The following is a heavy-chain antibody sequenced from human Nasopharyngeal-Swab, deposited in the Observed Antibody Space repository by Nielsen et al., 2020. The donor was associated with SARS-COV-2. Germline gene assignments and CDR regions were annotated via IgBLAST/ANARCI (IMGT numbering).Heavy chain of an antibody. CDR1: GFTFSSYG. Sequence: GGSLRLSCAASGFTFSSYGMHWVRQAPGKGLEWVAVISYDGSNKYYAGSVKGRFTISRDNSKNTLYLQMNSLRAEDTAVYYCAKDRYSSSWYYFDYWGQGTLVTVSS. D-gene: IGHD6-13*01. J-gene: IGHJ4*02. CDR3: AKDRYSSSWYYFDY. V-gene: IGHV3-30*18. CDR2: ISYDGSNK.